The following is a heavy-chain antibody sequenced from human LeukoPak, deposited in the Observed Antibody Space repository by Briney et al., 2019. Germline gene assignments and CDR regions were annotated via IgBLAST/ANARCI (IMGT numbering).Heavy chain of an antibody. Sequence: GGSLRLSCAASGFTFSDYYMSWIRQAPGKGLEWVAVISYDGSNKYYADSVKGRFTISRDNSKNTLYLQMNSLRAEDTAVYYCANGPGIVVVPAAQPFDYWGQGTLVTVSS. V-gene: IGHV3-30*18. J-gene: IGHJ4*02. CDR3: ANGPGIVVVPAAQPFDY. CDR2: ISYDGSNK. D-gene: IGHD2-2*01. CDR1: GFTFSDYY.